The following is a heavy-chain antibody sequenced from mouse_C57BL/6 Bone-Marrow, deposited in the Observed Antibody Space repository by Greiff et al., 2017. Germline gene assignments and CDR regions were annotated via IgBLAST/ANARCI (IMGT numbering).Heavy chain of an antibody. CDR1: GFNIKDYY. D-gene: IGHD3-2*02. V-gene: IGHV14-2*01. Sequence: VQLQQSGAELVKPGASVKLSCTASGFNIKDYYMHWVKQRTEQGLEWIGRIDPEDGETKYAPKFQGKATITVDPSSNTAYLQLSILTSEDTAVYYCSGRLGDWYFDVWGTGTTVTVSS. CDR2: IDPEDGET. J-gene: IGHJ1*03. CDR3: SGRLGDWYFDV.